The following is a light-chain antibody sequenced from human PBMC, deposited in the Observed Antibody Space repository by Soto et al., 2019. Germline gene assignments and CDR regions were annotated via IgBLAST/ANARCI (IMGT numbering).Light chain of an antibody. CDR2: GAS. J-gene: IGKJ5*01. Sequence: EIVLTQSPGTLSLSPGERATLSCRASQSVSSSYLAWYQQKPGQAPRLLIYGASSRATGIPDRFSGSGSGTDFTLTISSLEPEDFAVYYCQQYGSAPPITFCQGTRLEIK. CDR1: QSVSSSY. V-gene: IGKV3-20*01. CDR3: QQYGSAPPIT.